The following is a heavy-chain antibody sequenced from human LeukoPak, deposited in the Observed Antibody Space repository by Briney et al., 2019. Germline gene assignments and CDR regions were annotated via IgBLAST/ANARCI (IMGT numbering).Heavy chain of an antibody. D-gene: IGHD6-19*01. Sequence: SETLSLTCTVSGGSISSYYWSWIQQPPGKGLEWIGYIYYSGSTNYNPSLKSRVTISVDTSKNQFSLKLSSVTAADTAVYYCARSSGWYYFDYWGQGTLVTVSS. J-gene: IGHJ4*02. CDR1: GGSISSYY. V-gene: IGHV4-59*08. CDR2: IYYSGST. CDR3: ARSSGWYYFDY.